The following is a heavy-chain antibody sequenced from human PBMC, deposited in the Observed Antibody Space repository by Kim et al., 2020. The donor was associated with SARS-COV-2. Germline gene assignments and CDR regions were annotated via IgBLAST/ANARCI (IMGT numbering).Heavy chain of an antibody. D-gene: IGHD2-15*01. CDR2: ISSSSSTI. CDR1: GFTFSSYS. CDR3: ARMGYAAGSDG. V-gene: IGHV3-48*01. J-gene: IGHJ6*02. Sequence: GGSLRLSCAASGFTFSSYSMNWVRQAPGKGLEWVSYISSSSSTIYSADSVKGRFTISRDNAKNSLYLQMNSLRAEDTAGYYCARMGYAAGSDGWGQGTTV.